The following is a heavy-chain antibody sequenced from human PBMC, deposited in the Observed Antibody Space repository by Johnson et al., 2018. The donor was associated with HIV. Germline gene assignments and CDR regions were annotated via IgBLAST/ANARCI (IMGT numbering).Heavy chain of an antibody. Sequence: VQLVESGGGLVQPGGSLRLSCAASGFTFSSYWMTWVRQAPGKGLEWVANIKQDGSEKYYADSVKGRFTISRDNSKNTLYLQMNSLRIEDTAVYYCAKGDYYDSRAAFDIWGQGTMVTVSS. CDR3: AKGDYYDSRAAFDI. V-gene: IGHV3-7*01. J-gene: IGHJ3*02. CDR2: IKQDGSEK. D-gene: IGHD3-22*01. CDR1: GFTFSSYW.